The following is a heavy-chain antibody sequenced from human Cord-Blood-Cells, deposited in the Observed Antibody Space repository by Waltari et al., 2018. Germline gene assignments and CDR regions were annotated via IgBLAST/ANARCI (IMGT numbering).Heavy chain of an antibody. CDR2: ISYDGSNK. Sequence: HVQLVESGGGVVQPGRALRLSCAASGFPFISYAMHWVRQAPGKGLEWVAVISYDGSNKYYAGSVKGRFTISRDNSKNTLYLQMNSLRAEDTAVYYCARDKGIDYWGQGTLVTVSS. CDR3: ARDKGIDY. CDR1: GFPFISYA. J-gene: IGHJ4*02. V-gene: IGHV3-30*04.